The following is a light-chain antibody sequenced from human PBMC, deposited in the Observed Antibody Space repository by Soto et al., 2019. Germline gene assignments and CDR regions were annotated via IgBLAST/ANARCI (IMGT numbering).Light chain of an antibody. CDR3: VLYMGSGIWV. V-gene: IGLV8-61*01. CDR2: STN. J-gene: IGLJ3*02. Sequence: HTVVTQEPSFSVSPGGTVTLTCGLSSGSVSTKYYPGWYQRTPGQAPRPLIYSTNTRSSGVPDRFSGSILGNKAALTITGAQADDESDYYCVLYMGSGIWVFGGGTKLTVL. CDR1: SGSVSTKYY.